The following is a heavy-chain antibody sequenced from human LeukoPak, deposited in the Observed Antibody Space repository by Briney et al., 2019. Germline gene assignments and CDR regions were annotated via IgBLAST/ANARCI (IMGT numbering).Heavy chain of an antibody. CDR3: AKSLPNFVLSKDS. CDR1: GFTFTNYA. Sequence: GGSLRLSCAASGFTFTNYAMNWVRQAPGKGLEWVSTISDSGFPTYYADSVKGRFTISRDTSKNTLFLQMNSLRAEDTAVYYCAKSLPNFVLSKDSWGQGTLVTVSS. D-gene: IGHD3-16*01. J-gene: IGHJ4*02. CDR2: ISDSGFPT. V-gene: IGHV3-23*01.